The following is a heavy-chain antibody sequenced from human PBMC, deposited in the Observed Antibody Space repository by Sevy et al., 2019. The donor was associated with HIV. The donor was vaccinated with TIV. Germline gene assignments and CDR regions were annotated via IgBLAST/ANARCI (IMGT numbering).Heavy chain of an antibody. CDR2: ISSSGSAI. CDR1: GFTFSSYE. Sequence: GGSLRLSCEASGFTFSSYEMNWVRQAPGKGLEWISYISSSGSAIYYPDSVKGRFTVSRDNAKNLVYLQMNSLRAEDTAIYYCARDLPPSATTVAHFDYWGQGTLVTVSS. V-gene: IGHV3-48*03. CDR3: ARDLPPSATTVAHFDY. D-gene: IGHD4-17*01. J-gene: IGHJ4*02.